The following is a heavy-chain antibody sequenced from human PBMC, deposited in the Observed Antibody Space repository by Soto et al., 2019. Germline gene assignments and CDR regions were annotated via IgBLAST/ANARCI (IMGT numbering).Heavy chain of an antibody. D-gene: IGHD3-3*01. J-gene: IGHJ5*02. V-gene: IGHV1-18*01. Sequence: GASVKVSCKASGYTFTSYGISWVRQAPGQGLEWMGWISAYNGNTNYAQKLQGRVTMTTDTSTSTAYMELRSLRSDDTAVYYCARVSVSAQPARYDFWSGYYKDNWFDPWGQGTLVTVSS. CDR3: ARVSVSAQPARYDFWSGYYKDNWFDP. CDR2: ISAYNGNT. CDR1: GYTFTSYG.